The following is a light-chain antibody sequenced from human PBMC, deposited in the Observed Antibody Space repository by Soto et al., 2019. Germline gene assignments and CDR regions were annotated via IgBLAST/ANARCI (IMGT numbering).Light chain of an antibody. CDR2: EVS. Sequence: QSGLAQPPSASGSPGQSVTISCTGTSSDGGGYNYVSWYQQHPGKAPKLMIYEVSERPSGVPDRFSGSKSSNTASLTVSGLQAEDEADYYCSSYAGSNNFVFGTGTKVTVL. CDR1: SSDGGGYNY. V-gene: IGLV2-8*01. J-gene: IGLJ1*01. CDR3: SSYAGSNNFV.